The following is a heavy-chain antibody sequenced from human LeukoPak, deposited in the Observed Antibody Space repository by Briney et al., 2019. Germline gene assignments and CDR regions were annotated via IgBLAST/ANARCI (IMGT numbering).Heavy chain of an antibody. CDR3: ASTYCSSTSCYAAALWYFDY. CDR1: GGTFSSYA. D-gene: IGHD2-2*01. J-gene: IGHJ4*02. CDR2: IIPIFGTA. Sequence: SVKVSRKASGGTFSSYAISWVRQAPGQGLEWMGRIIPIFGTANYAQKFQGRVTITTDESTSTAYRELSSLRSEDTAVYYCASTYCSSTSCYAAALWYFDYWGQGTLVTVSS. V-gene: IGHV1-69*05.